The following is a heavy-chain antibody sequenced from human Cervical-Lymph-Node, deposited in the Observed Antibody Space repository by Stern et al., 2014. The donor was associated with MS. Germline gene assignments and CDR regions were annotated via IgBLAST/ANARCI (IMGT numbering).Heavy chain of an antibody. D-gene: IGHD5-18*01. J-gene: IGHJ4*02. CDR2: ISAYNGET. V-gene: IGHV1-18*01. CDR1: GYTFSDYA. Sequence: VQLVQSGAEVKKPGASVKVSCTASGYTFSDYAISCVRQAPGQGLEWMAWISAYNGETNYAQEVQGRVSLTTDTATSTAYMELRSLRSDDTAVYYCAVLSVDADFDYWGQGTLVIVSS. CDR3: AVLSVDADFDY.